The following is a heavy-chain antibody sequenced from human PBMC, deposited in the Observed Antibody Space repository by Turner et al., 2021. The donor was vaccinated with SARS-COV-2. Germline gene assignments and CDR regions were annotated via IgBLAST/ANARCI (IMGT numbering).Heavy chain of an antibody. CDR3: ARARNYSSSWYGVDVPFDP. CDR1: AFTFSSSS. J-gene: IGHJ5*02. V-gene: IGHV3-30-3*01. CDR2: ISYDGSYK. Sequence: QVQLVESGGGVVQPGRSLSLFCAASAFTFSSSSMHWVRQAPGKGLEWVAVISYDGSYKYYADSVKGRFTISRDNSKNTLYLQMNSLRAEDTAVYYCARARNYSSSWYGVDVPFDPWGQGTLVTVSS. D-gene: IGHD6-13*01.